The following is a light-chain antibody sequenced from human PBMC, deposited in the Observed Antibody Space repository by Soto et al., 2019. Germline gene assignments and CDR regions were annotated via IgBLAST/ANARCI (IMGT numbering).Light chain of an antibody. V-gene: IGKV1-17*03. Sequence: IRMTQSPSAMSASVGDRVTIICLASQDITNYLAWFQQKPGKVPKRLISTASSFQSGGPPRFCGSGSGTDFSPITASLQPEDVVTYYCQQPNSIHVTFGGGTKVDIK. CDR2: TAS. J-gene: IGKJ4*01. CDR1: QDITNY. CDR3: QQPNSIHVT.